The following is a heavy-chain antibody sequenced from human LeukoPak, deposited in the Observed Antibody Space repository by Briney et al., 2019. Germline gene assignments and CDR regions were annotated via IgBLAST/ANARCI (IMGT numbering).Heavy chain of an antibody. D-gene: IGHD3-16*01. J-gene: IGHJ2*01. CDR3: ARHHWGSDGHWYFDL. CDR2: MYYSGST. Sequence: SETLSFTCTVSGGSISSSNYYWGWIRQPPGKGLEWIGSMYYSGSTYYNPSLKSRVTISVDTSKNQFSLKLSSVIAADTAVYYCARHHWGSDGHWYFDLWGRGTLVTVSS. CDR1: GGSISSSNYY. V-gene: IGHV4-39*01.